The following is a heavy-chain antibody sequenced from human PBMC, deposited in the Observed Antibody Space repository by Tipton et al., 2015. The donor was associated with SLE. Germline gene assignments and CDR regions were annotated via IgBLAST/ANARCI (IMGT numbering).Heavy chain of an antibody. CDR3: ARSAGYGSNWAHFDY. CDR1: GGSIGPYY. J-gene: IGHJ4*01. CDR2: IYFDGNS. V-gene: IGHV4-59*01. Sequence: TLSLTCTVSGGSIGPYYWHWIRQSPGKALEWIGYIYFDGNSNGRGNYNPSLKSRVTMSVDPSKMQFSLKLSSVTAADTAVYYCARSAGYGSNWAHFDYWGHGTRVIVSS. D-gene: IGHD6-13*01.